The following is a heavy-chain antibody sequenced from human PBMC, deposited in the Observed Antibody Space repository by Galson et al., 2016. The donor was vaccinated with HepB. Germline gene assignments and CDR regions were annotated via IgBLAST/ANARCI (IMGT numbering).Heavy chain of an antibody. CDR3: ARDPGRIAAAGHLDS. V-gene: IGHV3-23*01. Sequence: SLRLSCAASGVVFSNYAMTWVRQAPGKGLEWVSGISHGGGRTFYAESVEGRFTISRDNPKNTVYLQMNSLRDEDTAVYYCARDPGRIAAAGHLDSWGQGTLVTVSS. CDR2: ISHGGGRT. CDR1: GVVFSNYA. D-gene: IGHD6-13*01. J-gene: IGHJ4*02.